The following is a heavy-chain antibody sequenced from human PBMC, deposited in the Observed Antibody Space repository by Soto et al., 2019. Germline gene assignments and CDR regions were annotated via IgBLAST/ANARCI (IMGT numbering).Heavy chain of an antibody. CDR2: IYYSGST. Sequence: SETLSLTCTVSGGSISSYYWSWIRQPPGKGLEWIGYIYYSGSTNYNPSLKSRVTISVDTSKNQFSLKLSSVTAADTAVYYCARVVVWLGEKDGMDVWGQGTTVTVSS. CDR1: GGSISSYY. J-gene: IGHJ6*02. V-gene: IGHV4-59*01. CDR3: ARVVVWLGEKDGMDV. D-gene: IGHD3-10*01.